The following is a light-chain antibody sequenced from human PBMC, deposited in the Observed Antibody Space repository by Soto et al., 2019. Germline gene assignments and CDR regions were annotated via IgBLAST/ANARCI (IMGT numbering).Light chain of an antibody. CDR2: GAT. CDR3: QQYNNWPRT. V-gene: IGKV3-15*01. Sequence: IVMTQSPATLSVSPGERATLSCRASQSVRILLAWYQKKHGKAPRPLIHGATTRATGIPARLSGSGYGTELTITISSMQSEDFEVYYCQQYNNWPRTFGHGTKVDIK. J-gene: IGKJ1*01. CDR1: QSVRIL.